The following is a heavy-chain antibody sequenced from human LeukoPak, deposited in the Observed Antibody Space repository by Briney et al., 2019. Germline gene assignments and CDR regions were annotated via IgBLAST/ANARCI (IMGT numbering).Heavy chain of an antibody. CDR1: GFTFSNYA. D-gene: IGHD6-13*01. CDR2: ISGSGAST. Sequence: GGSLRLSCAASGFTFSNYAMSWVRQAPGKGLERVSAISGSGASTYYADSVKGRFTISRDNSKNTLYLQMNSLRAEDTALYYCAKDRAYSTSWYRFDYWGQGTLVTVSS. V-gene: IGHV3-23*01. CDR3: AKDRAYSTSWYRFDY. J-gene: IGHJ4*02.